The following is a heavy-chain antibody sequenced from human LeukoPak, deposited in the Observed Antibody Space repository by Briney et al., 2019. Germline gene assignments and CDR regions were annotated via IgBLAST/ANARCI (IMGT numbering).Heavy chain of an antibody. J-gene: IGHJ6*03. CDR2: ISGSGGST. CDR3: AKAIVVGSYYYYYMDV. Sequence: GGSLRLSCAASGFTFSSYEMNWVRQAPGKGLEWVSAISGSGGSTYYADSVKGRFTISRDNSKNTLYLQMNSLRAEDTAVYYCAKAIVVGSYYYYYMDVWGKGTTVTVSS. V-gene: IGHV3-23*01. CDR1: GFTFSSYE. D-gene: IGHD2-2*01.